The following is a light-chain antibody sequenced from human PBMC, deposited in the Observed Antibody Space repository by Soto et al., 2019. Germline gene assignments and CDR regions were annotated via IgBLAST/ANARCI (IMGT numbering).Light chain of an antibody. CDR2: DVS. CDR1: SREVGGYNS. V-gene: IGLV2-14*01. CDR3: SSYTTGGSYV. Sequence: QLVLTQPASVSGSPGLSIAISCTGTSREVGGYNSVSWYQQQPGKVPKLMIYDVSNRPSGVSNRFSGSKSGNTASLTISGLQAEDEGDYYCSSYTTGGSYVFGTGTQLTVL. J-gene: IGLJ1*01.